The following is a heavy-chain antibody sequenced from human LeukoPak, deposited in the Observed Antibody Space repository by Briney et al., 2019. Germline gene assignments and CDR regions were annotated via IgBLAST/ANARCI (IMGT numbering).Heavy chain of an antibody. CDR3: ARRNYYDSSGPFDY. CDR2: ISGSGGST. V-gene: IGHV3-23*01. J-gene: IGHJ4*02. D-gene: IGHD3-22*01. CDR1: GFTFSIYG. Sequence: GGSLRLSCAASGFTFSIYGMSWVRQAPGKGLEGVSAISGSGGSTYYADSVKVRFPISRDNYKNTLYLQMNSLRAEDTAVYYCARRNYYDSSGPFDYWGQGTLVTVSS.